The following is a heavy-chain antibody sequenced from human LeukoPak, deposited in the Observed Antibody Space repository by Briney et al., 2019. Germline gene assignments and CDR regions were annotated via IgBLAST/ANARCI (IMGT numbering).Heavy chain of an antibody. J-gene: IGHJ4*02. CDR3: ARGPRITMVRGVIGYFDY. CDR1: GYTFTGYY. CDR2: INPNSGGT. V-gene: IGHV1-2*06. Sequence: ASVKVSCKASGYTFTGYYMHRVRQAPGQGLEWMGRINPNSGGTNYAQKFQGRVTMTRDTSISTAYMELSRLRSDDTAVYYCARGPRITMVRGVIGYFDYWGQGTLVTVSS. D-gene: IGHD3-10*01.